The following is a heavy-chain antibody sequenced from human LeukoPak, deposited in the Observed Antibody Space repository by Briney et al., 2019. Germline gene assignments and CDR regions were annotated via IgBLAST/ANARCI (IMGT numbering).Heavy chain of an antibody. Sequence: ASVKVSCKASGYTFTSYGISWVRQAPGQGLEWMGWISAYNGNTNYAQKLQGRVTMTTDTSTSTAYMELRSLRSDDTAVYYCAREVSTDYGSVSYCDFDYWGQGTLVTVSS. CDR2: ISAYNGNT. V-gene: IGHV1-18*01. CDR1: GYTFTSYG. J-gene: IGHJ4*02. D-gene: IGHD3-10*01. CDR3: AREVSTDYGSVSYCDFDY.